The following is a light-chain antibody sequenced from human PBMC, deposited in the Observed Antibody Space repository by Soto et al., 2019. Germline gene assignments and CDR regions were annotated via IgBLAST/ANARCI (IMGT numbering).Light chain of an antibody. CDR3: HRYDSSSPEST. J-gene: IGKJ1*01. CDR1: QRISNW. CDR2: DAS. Sequence: DIQMTQSPSTLSASVGDRVTITCLASQRISNWLAWSQQKTGKAPNLLIYDASKLQSGGPSMFSGSGSVTEFTLTISILQSVDLSAYYCHRYDSSSPESTSGQGTKVEFK. V-gene: IGKV1-5*01.